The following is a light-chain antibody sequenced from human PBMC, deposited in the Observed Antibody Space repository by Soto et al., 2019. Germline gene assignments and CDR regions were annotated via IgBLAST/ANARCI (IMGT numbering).Light chain of an antibody. CDR1: SSNIGGNY. Sequence: QSVLKQPPSVSAAPGQRVTISCSGSSSNIGGNYVSWYQVVPRTAPKLLIYDNHKRHSGVPDRFSGSKSGTSATLGIADLHAGDEAHYYGATWDINLDPVDFGGGTKVPV. CDR2: DNH. CDR3: ATWDINLDPVD. V-gene: IGLV1-51*01. J-gene: IGLJ2*01.